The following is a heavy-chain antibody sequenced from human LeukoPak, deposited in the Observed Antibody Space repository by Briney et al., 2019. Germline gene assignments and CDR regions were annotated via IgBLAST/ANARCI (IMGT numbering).Heavy chain of an antibody. J-gene: IGHJ3*02. D-gene: IGHD2-15*01. CDR2: INTNTGNP. CDR3: ARDLERPMVVAATIGIVNI. Sequence: ASVKVSCKASRYTFTSYAMNWVRQAPGQGLEWMGWINTNTGNPTYAQGFTGRFVFSLDTSVSTAYLQISSLKAEDTAVYYCARDLERPMVVAATIGIVNIWGQGTMVTVSS. CDR1: RYTFTSYA. V-gene: IGHV7-4-1*02.